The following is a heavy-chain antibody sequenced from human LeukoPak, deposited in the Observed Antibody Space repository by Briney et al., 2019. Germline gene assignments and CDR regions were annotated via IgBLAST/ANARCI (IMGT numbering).Heavy chain of an antibody. CDR3: ARGAYCGGDCYSPFNN. D-gene: IGHD2-21*02. J-gene: IGHJ4*02. Sequence: ASVKVSCKASGNTFIGYYMYWVRQAPGQGLEWMGQINPNSGGTNYAQKFQGRVTMTRDTSISTYELEGSRLRSDETAVNFCARGAYCGGDCYSPFNNWGEGALVTASS. CDR1: GNTFIGYY. CDR2: INPNSGGT. V-gene: IGHV1-2*06.